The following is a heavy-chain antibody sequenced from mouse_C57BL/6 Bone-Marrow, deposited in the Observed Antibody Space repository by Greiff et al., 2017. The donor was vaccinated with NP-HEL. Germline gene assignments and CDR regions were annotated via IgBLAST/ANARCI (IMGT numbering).Heavy chain of an antibody. Sequence: QVQLQQPGAELVRPGSSVKLSCKASGYTFTSSWMDCVNQRPGPGLECIGNIYPSDSETHYNQKFNDKATLTVDKSSSTAYMQLSSLTSEDSAVYYCARRGFYVWFAYWGQGTLVTVSA. J-gene: IGHJ3*01. CDR3: ARRGFYVWFAY. CDR2: IYPSDSET. CDR1: GYTFTSSW. D-gene: IGHD2-12*01. V-gene: IGHV1-61*01.